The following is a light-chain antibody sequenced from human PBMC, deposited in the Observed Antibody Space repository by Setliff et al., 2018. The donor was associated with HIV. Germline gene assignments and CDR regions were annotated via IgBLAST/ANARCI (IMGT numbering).Light chain of an antibody. J-gene: IGLJ1*01. Sequence: QSVLTQPASVSGSPGQSITISCTGTSSDVGGYSYVSWYQQHPGKAPKLIIYEVRNRPSGVSNRFSGSKSGNTASLTIPGLQAEDGADYYCSSYAITNTLPFGTGTRTPS. CDR1: SSDVGGYSY. CDR2: EVR. V-gene: IGLV2-14*01. CDR3: SSYAITNTLP.